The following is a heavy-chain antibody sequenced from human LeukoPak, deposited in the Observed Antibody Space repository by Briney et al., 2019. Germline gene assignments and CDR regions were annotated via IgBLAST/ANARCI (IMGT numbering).Heavy chain of an antibody. Sequence: ASVKVSCKASGYTFTGYYMHWVRQAPGQGLEWMGWINPNSGGTNYAQKFQGRVTMTRDTSISTAYMELSRLRSDDTAVYYCARVIPAGIMVRGVITIDAFDIWGQGTMVTVSS. D-gene: IGHD3-10*01. CDR1: GYTFTGYY. CDR2: INPNSGGT. CDR3: ARVIPAGIMVRGVITIDAFDI. V-gene: IGHV1-2*02. J-gene: IGHJ3*02.